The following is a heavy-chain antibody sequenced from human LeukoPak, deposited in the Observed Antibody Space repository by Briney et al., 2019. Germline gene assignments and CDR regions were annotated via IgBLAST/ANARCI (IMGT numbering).Heavy chain of an antibody. J-gene: IGHJ6*02. CDR3: TTSRRGYSYDYYYYGMDV. D-gene: IGHD5-18*01. V-gene: IGHV3-15*01. CDR1: GFTFSNAW. CDR2: IKSKTDGGTT. Sequence: GGSLRLSCAASGFTFSNAWMTWLRQAPGKGLEWVGRIKSKTDGGTTDYAAPVKGRFTISRDDSKNTLYLQMNSLKTEDTAVYYCTTSRRGYSYDYYYYGMDVWGQGTTVTVSS.